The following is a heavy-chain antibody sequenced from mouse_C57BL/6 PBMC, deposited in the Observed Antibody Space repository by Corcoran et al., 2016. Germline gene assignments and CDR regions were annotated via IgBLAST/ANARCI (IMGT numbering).Heavy chain of an antibody. V-gene: IGHV3-6*01. CDR1: GYSITSGYY. CDR2: ISYDGSN. CDR3: ARESAYYSFDY. Sequence: DVQLQESGPGLVKPSQSLSLTCSVTGYSITSGYYWNWIRQFPGNKLEWMGYISYDGSNNYNPSLKNRISITRDTSKNQFFLKLNSVTTEDTATYYCARESAYYSFDYWGQGTTLTVSS. J-gene: IGHJ2*01. D-gene: IGHD2-12*01.